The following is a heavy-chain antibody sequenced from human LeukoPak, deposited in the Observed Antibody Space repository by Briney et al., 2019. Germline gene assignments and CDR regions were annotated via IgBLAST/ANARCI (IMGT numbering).Heavy chain of an antibody. V-gene: IGHV3-48*03. D-gene: IGHD1-1*01. CDR3: ARAGMFDY. CDR2: ISVSGATT. Sequence: PGGSLRLSCAASGLTFGGYEFNWVRQAPGKGLEWVSYISVSGATTHYADSVRGRFTTSRDNAKNSLYLQMNSLRAEDTAVYYCARAGMFDYWGQGTLVTVSS. J-gene: IGHJ4*02. CDR1: GLTFGGYE.